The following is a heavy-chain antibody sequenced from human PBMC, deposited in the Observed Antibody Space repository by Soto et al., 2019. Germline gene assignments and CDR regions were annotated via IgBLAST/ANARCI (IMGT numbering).Heavy chain of an antibody. CDR1: GGSISSYY. D-gene: IGHD2-15*01. CDR3: ARVRLGKNDY. J-gene: IGHJ4*02. CDR2: IYYSGST. Sequence: SETLSLTCTVSGGSISSYYWSWIRQPPGKGLEWIGSIYYSGSTNYNPSLKSRVTISVDTSKNQFSLKLSSVTAADTAVYYCARVRLGKNDYWGQGTLVTVSS. V-gene: IGHV4-59*08.